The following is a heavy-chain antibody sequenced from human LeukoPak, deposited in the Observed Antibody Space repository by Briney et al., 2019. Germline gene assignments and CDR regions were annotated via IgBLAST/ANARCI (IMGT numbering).Heavy chain of an antibody. CDR1: GGTVSSYA. CDR3: ARAMVRGEYYCYYMDV. CDR2: IIPIFGTA. J-gene: IGHJ6*03. Sequence: GASVKVSCKASGGTVSSYAISWVRQAPGQGLEWRGGIIPIFGTANYAQKFQGRVTITADKSTSTAYMELSSLRSEDTAVYYCARAMVRGEYYCYYMDVWGKGTTVTVSS. V-gene: IGHV1-69*06. D-gene: IGHD3-10*01.